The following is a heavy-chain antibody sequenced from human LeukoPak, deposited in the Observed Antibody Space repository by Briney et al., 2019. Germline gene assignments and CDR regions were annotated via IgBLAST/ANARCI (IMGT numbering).Heavy chain of an antibody. CDR1: GYTFTGYY. CDR3: ARDRIRYSGSYWPMDAFDI. CDR2: INPNSGGT. D-gene: IGHD1-26*01. V-gene: IGHV1-2*02. J-gene: IGHJ3*02. Sequence: ASVKVSCKASGYTFTGYYMHWVRQAPGQGLEWMGWINPNSGGTNYAQKFQGRVTMTRDTSISTAYMELSRLRSDDTAVYYCARDRIRYSGSYWPMDAFDIWGQGTMVTVSS.